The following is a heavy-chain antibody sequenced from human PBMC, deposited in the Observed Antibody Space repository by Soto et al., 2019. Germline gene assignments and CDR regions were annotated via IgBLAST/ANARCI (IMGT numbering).Heavy chain of an antibody. CDR3: ARDYGSGFYFGIDV. D-gene: IGHD3-10*01. Sequence: QVQLQESGPGLVKPSQTLSLSCAVSGDSISSGDYFWSWIRQPPGRGLEWLGYISYSGTTYYNPSLKSRLTMSTDTSKNQFSLKLSSVTVADTALYYCARDYGSGFYFGIDVWGHGTTVTVSS. V-gene: IGHV4-31*11. CDR1: GDSISSGDYF. J-gene: IGHJ6*02. CDR2: ISYSGTT.